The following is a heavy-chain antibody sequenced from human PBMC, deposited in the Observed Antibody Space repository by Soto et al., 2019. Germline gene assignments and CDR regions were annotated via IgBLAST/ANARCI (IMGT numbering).Heavy chain of an antibody. CDR3: ARGERRSMLVVSVFDY. D-gene: IGHD2-8*02. CDR2: VYYSGST. J-gene: IGHJ4*02. Sequence: QVEMQPSGPGLVKPSETLSLTCLVSGASLSSNNYYWGWIRQSPGKGLEWIGSVYYSGSTYYSPSLKSRVSISVDMSNFSLNLKSVTAADTAVYYCARGERRSMLVVSVFDYWGQGKLVSVSS. CDR1: GASLSSNNYY. V-gene: IGHV4-39*02.